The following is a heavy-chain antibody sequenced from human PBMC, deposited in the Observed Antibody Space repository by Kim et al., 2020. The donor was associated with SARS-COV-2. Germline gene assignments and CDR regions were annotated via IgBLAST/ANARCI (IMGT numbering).Heavy chain of an antibody. J-gene: IGHJ6*02. CDR1: GYTFSKYA. Sequence: GGALRLSCAASGYTFSKYAMNWVRQAPGKGLEWVSAITADPGSTYYLDSVKGRFTISRDKSKNTLSLQMSSLRAEDTAVYYCATAVSQTYYYGMDVWGQGTPVTVSS. D-gene: IGHD2-8*01. CDR3: ATAVSQTYYYGMDV. CDR2: ITADPGST. V-gene: IGHV3-23*01.